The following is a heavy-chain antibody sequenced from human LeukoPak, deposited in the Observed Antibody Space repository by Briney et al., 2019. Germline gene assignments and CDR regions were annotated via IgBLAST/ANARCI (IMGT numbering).Heavy chain of an antibody. J-gene: IGHJ2*01. V-gene: IGHV4-39*01. CDR2: IYYSGST. Sequence: SETLSLTCTVSGDSISSSSYYWGWIRQPPGKGLEWIGSIYYSGSTYYNPSLKSRVTISVDTSKNQFSLKLSSVTAADTAVYYCARRLSSGYYLVPWYFDLWGRGTLVTVSS. CDR1: GDSISSSSYY. CDR3: ARRLSSGYYLVPWYFDL. D-gene: IGHD3-22*01.